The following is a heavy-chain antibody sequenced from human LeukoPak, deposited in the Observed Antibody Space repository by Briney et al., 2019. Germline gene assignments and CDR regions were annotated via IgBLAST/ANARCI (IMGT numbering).Heavy chain of an antibody. J-gene: IGHJ3*02. D-gene: IGHD4-17*01. CDR3: ARDIPPDYGDYVGGAFDI. CDR2: IYYSGST. V-gene: IGHV4-61*02. Sequence: PSQTLSLTCTVSGDSISSGDYYWSWIRQPAGKGLEWIGSIYYSGSTYYNPSLKSRVTISVDTSKNQFSLKLSSVTAADTAVYYCARDIPPDYGDYVGGAFDIWGQGTMVTVSS. CDR1: GDSISSGDYY.